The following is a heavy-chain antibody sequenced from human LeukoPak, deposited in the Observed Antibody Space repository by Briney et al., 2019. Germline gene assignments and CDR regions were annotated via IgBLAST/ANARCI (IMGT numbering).Heavy chain of an antibody. Sequence: PGGSLRLSCAASGFTFSSYGMHWVRQAPGKGLEWVAVIWYDGSNKYYADSVKGRFTISRDNSKNTLYLQMNSLRAEDTAVYYRAKVMVRDLEYYYYMDVWGKGTTVTVSS. V-gene: IGHV3-33*06. CDR1: GFTFSSYG. CDR3: AKVMVRDLEYYYYMDV. D-gene: IGHD3-10*01. CDR2: IWYDGSNK. J-gene: IGHJ6*03.